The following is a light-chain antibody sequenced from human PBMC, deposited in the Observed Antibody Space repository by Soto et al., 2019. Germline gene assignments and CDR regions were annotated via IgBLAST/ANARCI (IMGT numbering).Light chain of an antibody. CDR2: AAS. J-gene: IGKJ1*01. Sequence: PLTQKQSSLSASVGDRVTMTCRASQSISSYLNWYQQKPGKAPKLLIYAASSLQSGVPSRFSGSGSGTDFTLTISSLQPEDFASYYCQQCYSTPRTFGHRTNVDIK. V-gene: IGKV1-39*01. CDR1: QSISSY. CDR3: QQCYSTPRT.